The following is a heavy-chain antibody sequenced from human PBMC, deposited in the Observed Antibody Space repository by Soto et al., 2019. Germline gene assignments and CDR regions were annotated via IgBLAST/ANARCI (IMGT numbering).Heavy chain of an antibody. J-gene: IGHJ3*02. D-gene: IGHD5-12*01. V-gene: IGHV3-66*01. CDR1: GFTVSSNY. CDR3: AREDGYRGGDAFDI. Sequence: GGSLRLSCAASGFTVSSNYMSWVRQAPGKGLEWVSVIYSGGSTYYADSVKGRFTISRDNSKNTLYLQMNSLRAEDTAVYYCAREDGYRGGDAFDIRGQGTMVTVSS. CDR2: IYSGGST.